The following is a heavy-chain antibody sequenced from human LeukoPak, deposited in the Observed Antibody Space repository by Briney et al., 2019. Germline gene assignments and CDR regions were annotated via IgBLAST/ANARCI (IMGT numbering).Heavy chain of an antibody. CDR1: GFTFSSYS. CDR3: ARALARGVIVYYYMDV. V-gene: IGHV3-48*01. Sequence: PGGSLRLSCAASGFTFSSYSMNWVRQAPGKGLEWVSYISSSSSTIYYADSVKGRFTISRDNAKNSLYLQMNNLRAEDTAVYYCARALARGVIVYYYMDVWGKGTTVTISS. J-gene: IGHJ6*03. D-gene: IGHD3-10*01. CDR2: ISSSSSTI.